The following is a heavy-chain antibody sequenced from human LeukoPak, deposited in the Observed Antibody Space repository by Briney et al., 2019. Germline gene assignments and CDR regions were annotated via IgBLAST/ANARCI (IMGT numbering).Heavy chain of an antibody. V-gene: IGHV4-30-4*01. D-gene: IGHD2-21*02. CDR1: GGSISSGDYY. J-gene: IGHJ4*02. Sequence: SETLSLTCTVSGGSISSGDYYWSWIRQPPVKGLEWIGYIYYSGSTYYNPSLKSRVTISVDTSKNQFSLKLSSVTAADTAVYYCARDCGGDCYSDWGQGTLVTVSS. CDR2: IYYSGST. CDR3: ARDCGGDCYSD.